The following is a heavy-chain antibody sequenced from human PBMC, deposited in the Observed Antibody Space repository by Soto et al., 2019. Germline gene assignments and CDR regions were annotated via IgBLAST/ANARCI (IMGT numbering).Heavy chain of an antibody. CDR3: AAYCYTMTCTHFHGYS. J-gene: IGHJ5*02. V-gene: IGHV3-7*03. CDR2: IKQDESDK. CDR1: GFRFRDHC. Sequence: GGSLRRCYAVSGFRFRDHCMSGVRHAPGKGLAWVANIKQDESDKYYVDSVKGRFTISRDNAKNALYLQMNSLRVEDTAVYYCAAYCYTMTCTHFHGYSWGQGTQVTVAS. D-gene: IGHD3-16*02.